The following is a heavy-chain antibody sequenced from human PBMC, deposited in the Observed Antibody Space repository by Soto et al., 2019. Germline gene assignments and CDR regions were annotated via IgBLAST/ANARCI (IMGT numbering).Heavy chain of an antibody. V-gene: IGHV3-21*01. CDR1: GFTFSSYS. J-gene: IGHJ2*01. Sequence: GGSLRLSCAASGFTFSSYSMNWVRQAPGKGLEWVSSISSSSSYIYYADSVKGRFTISRDNAKNSLYLQMNSLRAEDTAVYYCARDGGERAARPPYWYFDLWGRGTLVTVSS. CDR2: ISSSSSYI. D-gene: IGHD6-6*01. CDR3: ARDGGERAARPPYWYFDL.